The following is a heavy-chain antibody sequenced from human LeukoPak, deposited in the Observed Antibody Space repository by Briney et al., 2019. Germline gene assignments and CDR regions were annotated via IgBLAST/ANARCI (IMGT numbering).Heavy chain of an antibody. Sequence: GGSLRLSCAASGFTFSSYAMSWVRQAPGKGLEWVAVISYDGSNKYYADSVKGRFTISRDNSKNTLYLQMNSLRAEDTAVYYCAKEIRRYLSSPEGPFDYWGQGTLVTVSS. CDR2: ISYDGSNK. D-gene: IGHD1-14*01. CDR3: AKEIRRYLSSPEGPFDY. V-gene: IGHV3-30*18. CDR1: GFTFSSYA. J-gene: IGHJ4*02.